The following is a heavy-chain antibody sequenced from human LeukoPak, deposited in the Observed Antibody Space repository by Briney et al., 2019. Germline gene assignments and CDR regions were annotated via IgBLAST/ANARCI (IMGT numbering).Heavy chain of an antibody. V-gene: IGHV4-39*07. CDR2: IWDSGSH. J-gene: IGHJ5*01. Sequence: SETLPLTCTVSGGSLSRTANYWGWTRQPPGKGLEWIGSIWDSGSHIYNPSQESRVTLSIDAAKSQFSLQLRSVSGADAAVYYCASCRSGSFVCRGRGGMASDS. CDR1: GGSLSRTANY. CDR3: ASCRSGSFVCRGRGGMASDS. D-gene: IGHD3-10*01.